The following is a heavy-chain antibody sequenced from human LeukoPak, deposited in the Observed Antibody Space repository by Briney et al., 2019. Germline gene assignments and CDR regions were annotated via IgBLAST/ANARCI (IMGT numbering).Heavy chain of an antibody. D-gene: IGHD6-13*01. J-gene: IGHJ6*03. CDR1: GFTFSSYG. Sequence: GGSLRLSCAASGFTFSSYGMHWVRQAPGKGLEWVAVIWYDGSNKYYADSVKGRFTISRDNSKNTLYLQMNSLRAEDTAVYYCARRSPYYYYMDVWGKGTTVNVSS. CDR3: ARRSPYYYYMDV. V-gene: IGHV3-33*01. CDR2: IWYDGSNK.